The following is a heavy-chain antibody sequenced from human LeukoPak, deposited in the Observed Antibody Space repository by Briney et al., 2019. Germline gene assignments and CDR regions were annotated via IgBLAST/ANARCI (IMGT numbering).Heavy chain of an antibody. CDR3: AKDRYSYAFEYSDS. CDR2: ISNDGSKK. J-gene: IGHJ4*02. D-gene: IGHD5-18*01. V-gene: IGHV3-30*18. Sequence: GGSLRLSCAASGFTFSSYGMHWVRQAPGKGLDWVAVISNDGSKKHYADSVKGRFTISRDNSKNTLSLQVSSLRTEDTAVYYCAKDRYSYAFEYSDSWGQGTLVTVSS. CDR1: GFTFSSYG.